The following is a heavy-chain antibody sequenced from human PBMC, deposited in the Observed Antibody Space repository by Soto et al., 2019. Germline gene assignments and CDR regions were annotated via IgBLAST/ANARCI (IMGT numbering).Heavy chain of an antibody. CDR1: GFTFGDYA. CDR2: IRSKAYGGTT. V-gene: IGHV3-49*03. Sequence: GGSLRLSCTASGFTFGDYAMSWFRQAPGKGLEWVGFIRSKAYGGTTEYAASVKGRFTISRDDSKSIAYLQMNSLKTEDTAVYYCTREYGSGSYFALDGMDVWGQGTTVTVSS. J-gene: IGHJ6*02. D-gene: IGHD3-10*01. CDR3: TREYGSGSYFALDGMDV.